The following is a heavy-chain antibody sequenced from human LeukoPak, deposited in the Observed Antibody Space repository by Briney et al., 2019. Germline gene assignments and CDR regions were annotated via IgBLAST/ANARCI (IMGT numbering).Heavy chain of an antibody. CDR3: ARPKYDSSGYYRTGDALDI. V-gene: IGHV5-51*01. Sequence: HGESLKISCKGSGYSFTSYWIGWVRQMPGKGLEWMGIIYPGDSDTRYSPSFQGQVTISADKSISTAYLQWSSLKASDTAMYYCARPKYDSSGYYRTGDALDIWGQGTMVTVSS. J-gene: IGHJ3*02. CDR2: IYPGDSDT. D-gene: IGHD3-22*01. CDR1: GYSFTSYW.